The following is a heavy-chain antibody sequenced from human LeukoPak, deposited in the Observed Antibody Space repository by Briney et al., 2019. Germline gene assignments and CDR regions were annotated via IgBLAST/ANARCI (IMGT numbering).Heavy chain of an antibody. Sequence: GESLKISCKGSGYSFTSYWIGWVRQMPGKGLEWMGMINPGDSDIRYSPSLQGQVTISADKSISTAYLQWSSLKASDTAMYYCARRRYSGSYWFDYWGQGTLVTVSS. V-gene: IGHV5-51*01. CDR1: GYSFTSYW. J-gene: IGHJ4*02. CDR3: ARRRYSGSYWFDY. CDR2: INPGDSDI. D-gene: IGHD1-26*01.